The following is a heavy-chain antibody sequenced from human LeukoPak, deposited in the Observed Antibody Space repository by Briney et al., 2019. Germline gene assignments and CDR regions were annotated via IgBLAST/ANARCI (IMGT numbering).Heavy chain of an antibody. CDR2: ISYDGSNK. J-gene: IGHJ4*02. V-gene: IGHV3-30*18. CDR3: AKDFGYCSSTSCYAGVSDY. D-gene: IGHD2-2*01. Sequence: GKSLRLSCAASGFTFSSYGMHWVRQAPGKGLEWVAVISYDGSNKYYADSVKGRFTISRDNSKNTLYLQMNSLRAEDTAVYYCAKDFGYCSSTSCYAGVSDYWGQGILVTVSS. CDR1: GFTFSSYG.